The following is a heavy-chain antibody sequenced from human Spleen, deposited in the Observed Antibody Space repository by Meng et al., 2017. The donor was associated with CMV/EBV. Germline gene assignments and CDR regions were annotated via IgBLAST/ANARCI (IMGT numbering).Heavy chain of an antibody. CDR3: ARDQGCSGGSCSLYGNYYYYGMDV. D-gene: IGHD2-15*01. V-gene: IGHV3-30*04. CDR1: GFTFSSYA. Sequence: GESLKISCAASGFTFSSYAMHWVRQAPGKGLEWVAVISYDGSNKYYADSVKGRFTISRDNSKNTLYLQMNSLRAEDTAVYYCARDQGCSGGSCSLYGNYYYYGMDVWGQGTTVTVSS. CDR2: ISYDGSNK. J-gene: IGHJ6*02.